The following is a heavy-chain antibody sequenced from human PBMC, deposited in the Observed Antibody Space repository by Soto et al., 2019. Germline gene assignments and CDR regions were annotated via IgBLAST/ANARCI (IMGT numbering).Heavy chain of an antibody. D-gene: IGHD3-22*01. V-gene: IGHV3-21*01. J-gene: IGHJ4*02. Sequence: GWSLRLSCASSGFTFISYSMNWVRQAPGKGLEWVSSISSSSYIYYADSVKGRFTISRDNAKNSLYLQMNSLRAEDTAVYYCARDSLSGSSGYYYFDYWGQGTLVTVSS. CDR2: ISSSSYI. CDR3: ARDSLSGSSGYYYFDY. CDR1: GFTFISYS.